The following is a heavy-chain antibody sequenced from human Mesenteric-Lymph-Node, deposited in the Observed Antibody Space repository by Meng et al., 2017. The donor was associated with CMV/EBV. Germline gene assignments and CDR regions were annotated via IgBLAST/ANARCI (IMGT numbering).Heavy chain of an antibody. CDR1: GYTFNEYY. CDR3: ARDWYDSGGSTDF. V-gene: IGHV1-2*02. CDR2: INCNSGGT. J-gene: IGHJ4*02. D-gene: IGHD3-22*01. Sequence: ASVKVSCKTSGYTFNEYYLHWVRQAPGQGLEWMGWINCNSGGTDCAPNFEGRVTMTRDTSTTTAYMELNILRYDDMALYYCARDWYDSGGSTDFWGQGTLVTVSS.